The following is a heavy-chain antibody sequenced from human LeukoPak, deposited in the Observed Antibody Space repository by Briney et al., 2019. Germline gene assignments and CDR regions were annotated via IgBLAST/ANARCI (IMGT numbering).Heavy chain of an antibody. V-gene: IGHV3-74*01. CDR1: GFTFSNSW. CDR3: ARPQQGGTTRSHGLDV. CDR2: INTDGTST. Sequence: PGGSLRPSCAASGFTFSNSWMQWVRQVPGKGLVWVSRINTDGTSTSYADSVRGRFIISRDNAKNTLYLQMNSLRAEDTAVYYCARPQQGGTTRSHGLDVWGQGTTVTVSS. J-gene: IGHJ6*02. D-gene: IGHD2-2*01.